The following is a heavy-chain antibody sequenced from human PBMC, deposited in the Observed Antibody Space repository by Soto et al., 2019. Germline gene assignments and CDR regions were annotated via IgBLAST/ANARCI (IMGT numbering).Heavy chain of an antibody. CDR2: IYYRGGI. Sequence: PSETLSLTCTVSGGSCSGYDWSWIRQPPGKGLAWIGYIYYRGGINYNPSLKSRVTISVDTSKNQFSLKMSSVTAADTAVYYCARYSSSWYYFDYWGQGTLVTVSS. J-gene: IGHJ4*02. CDR1: GGSCSGYD. V-gene: IGHV4-59*01. CDR3: ARYSSSWYYFDY. D-gene: IGHD6-13*01.